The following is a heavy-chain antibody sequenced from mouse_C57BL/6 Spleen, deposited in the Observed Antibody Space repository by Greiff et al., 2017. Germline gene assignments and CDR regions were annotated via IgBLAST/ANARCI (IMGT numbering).Heavy chain of an antibody. CDR3: ASLLWPYYFDY. CDR1: GFTFTDYY. J-gene: IGHJ2*01. Sequence: EVTLVESGGGLVQPGGSLSLSCAASGFTFTDYYMSWVRQPPGKALEWLGFIRNKANGYTTEYSASVKGRFTISRDNSQSILYLQMNALRAEDSATYYCASLLWPYYFDYWGQGTTLTVSS. V-gene: IGHV7-3*01. CDR2: IRNKANGYTT. D-gene: IGHD2-10*01.